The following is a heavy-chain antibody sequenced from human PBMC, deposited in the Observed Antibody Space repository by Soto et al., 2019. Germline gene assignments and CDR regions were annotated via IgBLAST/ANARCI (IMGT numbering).Heavy chain of an antibody. J-gene: IGHJ3*02. D-gene: IGHD3-16*01. Sequence: GGSLRLSCAASGFTFSSFAMNWVRQAPGKGLEWVSVISGGGYTTDYADSVKGRFTISRDNSKNTLYLQMNSLRVEDTAVYYCARPEGADAFDIWGQGTTVTVSS. V-gene: IGHV3-23*01. CDR1: GFTFSSFA. CDR3: ARPEGADAFDI. CDR2: ISGGGYTT.